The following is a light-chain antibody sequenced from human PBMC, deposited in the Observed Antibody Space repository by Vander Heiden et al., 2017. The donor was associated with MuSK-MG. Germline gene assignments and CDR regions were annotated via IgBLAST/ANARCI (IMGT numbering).Light chain of an antibody. CDR2: ENN. J-gene: IGLJ2*01. CDR1: NSNIGNNY. Sequence: QSVLTQPPSVSAAPGQKVTIPCSGSNSNIGNNYVSWYQQLPGTAPKVLIYENNKRPSGIPDRFSGSKSGTSATLGITGLQTGDEADYYCGTWDSSLSAVVFGGGTKLTVL. CDR3: GTWDSSLSAVV. V-gene: IGLV1-51*02.